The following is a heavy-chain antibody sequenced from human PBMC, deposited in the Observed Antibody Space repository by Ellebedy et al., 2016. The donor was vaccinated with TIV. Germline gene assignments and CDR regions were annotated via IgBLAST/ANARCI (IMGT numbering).Heavy chain of an antibody. CDR3: TRGGGYRAYGYYYAMDV. Sequence: AASVKVSCKASGGTFSSSALCWVRQAPGQGLEWIGGVLPMSGTTKYAQKVQGRITVTADPSTNTAYMELRSLRSEDTAVYYCTRGGGYRAYGYYYAMDVWGQGTTVTVS. V-gene: IGHV1-69*13. CDR1: GGTFSSSA. J-gene: IGHJ6*02. D-gene: IGHD5-12*01. CDR2: VLPMSGTT.